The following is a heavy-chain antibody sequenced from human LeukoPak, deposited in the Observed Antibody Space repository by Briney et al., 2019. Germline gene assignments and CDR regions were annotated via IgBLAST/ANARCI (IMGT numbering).Heavy chain of an antibody. V-gene: IGHV4-38-2*02. J-gene: IGHJ4*02. D-gene: IGHD2-21*02. CDR1: GYSISSGYY. Sequence: SETLSLTCTVSGYSISSGYYWGWIRQPPGKGLEWIGVYHVGTTDYNPSLKSRVTISVDGSKNQMSLTLSSVAAEDTAVYYCARTGDWSYFDYWGQGTLVTVSS. CDR2: VYHVGTT. CDR3: ARTGDWSYFDY.